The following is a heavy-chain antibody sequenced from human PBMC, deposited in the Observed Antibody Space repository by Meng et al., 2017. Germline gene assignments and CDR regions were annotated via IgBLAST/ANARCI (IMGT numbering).Heavy chain of an antibody. J-gene: IGHJ5*02. CDR1: GYTFTSYA. Sequence: QGQLWQSGSELKRPGASVKVSCKASGYTFTSYAMNWVRQAPGQGLEWMGWINTNTGNPTYAQGFTGRFVFSLDTSVSTAYLQISSLKAEDTAVYYCARLVAGTFGQLFDPWGQGTLVTVSS. V-gene: IGHV7-4-1*02. D-gene: IGHD2-15*01. CDR3: ARLVAGTFGQLFDP. CDR2: INTNTGNP.